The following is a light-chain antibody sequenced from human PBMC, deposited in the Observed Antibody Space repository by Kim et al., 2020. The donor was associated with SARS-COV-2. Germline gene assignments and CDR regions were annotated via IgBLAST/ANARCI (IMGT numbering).Light chain of an antibody. CDR3: QQYNNWPYT. CDR2: GAS. V-gene: IGKV3-15*01. CDR1: QSVSSN. Sequence: SVSPGERATLCCRASQSVSSNFAWYQQKPGQAPRLLIYGASTRATGIPSRFSGSGSGTEFTLTISSLQSEDFAVYSCQQYNNWPYTFGQGTRLEI. J-gene: IGKJ2*01.